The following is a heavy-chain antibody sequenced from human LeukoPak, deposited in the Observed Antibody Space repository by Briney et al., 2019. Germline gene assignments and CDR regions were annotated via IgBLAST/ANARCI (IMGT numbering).Heavy chain of an antibody. CDR2: IYYSGNT. D-gene: IGHD2-2*03. CDR3: ARVGDPGYCSSTSCFSFDS. Sequence: PSETLSLTCTVSGVSISSYYWSWIRQPPGKGLEWIGYIYYSGNTNYNPSLKSRVTISVDTSKNQFSPKLSSVTAADTAVYYCARVGDPGYCSSTSCFSFDSWGQGILVTVSS. CDR1: GVSISSYY. V-gene: IGHV4-59*01. J-gene: IGHJ4*02.